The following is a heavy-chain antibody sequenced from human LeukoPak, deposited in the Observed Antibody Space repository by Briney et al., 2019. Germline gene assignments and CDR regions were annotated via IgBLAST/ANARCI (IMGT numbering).Heavy chain of an antibody. J-gene: IGHJ4*02. Sequence: GGSLRLSRAASGFTFSDHAMTWVRQTLAKGLESVSSTSAGGDITHYAESVKGRFTISRDNSKSTLYLQMNGLRAEDTAIYFCAYLDSSGFYYGRLRYWGQGTPVTVSS. D-gene: IGHD3-22*01. CDR1: GFTFSDHA. CDR3: AYLDSSGFYYGRLRY. V-gene: IGHV3-23*01. CDR2: TSAGGDIT.